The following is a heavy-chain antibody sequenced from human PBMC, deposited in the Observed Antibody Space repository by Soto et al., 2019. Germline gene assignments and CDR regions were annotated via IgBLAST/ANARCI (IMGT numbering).Heavy chain of an antibody. D-gene: IGHD6-13*01. CDR1: GGSISSYY. V-gene: IGHV4-59*01. Sequence: LSLTCTVSGGSISSYYWSWIRQPPGKGLEWIGYIYYSGSTNYNPSLKSRVTISVDTSKNQFSLKLSSVTAADTAVYYCARGVAAKPGVWFDPWGQGTLVTVSS. J-gene: IGHJ5*02. CDR3: ARGVAAKPGVWFDP. CDR2: IYYSGST.